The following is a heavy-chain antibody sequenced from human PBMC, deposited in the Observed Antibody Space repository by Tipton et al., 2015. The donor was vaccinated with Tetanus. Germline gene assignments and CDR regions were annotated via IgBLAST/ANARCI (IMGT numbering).Heavy chain of an antibody. V-gene: IGHV4-61*01. CDR3: ASYNIPYYFDY. J-gene: IGHJ4*02. CDR2: IDYSGST. CDR1: SDSVRSGSYY. Sequence: LRLSCTVSSDSVRSGSYYWSWIRQPPGKELEWIGYIDYSGSTNYNPSLKSRLITSADTSKNQFSLRLSSVTAADTAVYYCASYNIPYYFDYWGRGTLVTVSS. D-gene: IGHD2-2*02.